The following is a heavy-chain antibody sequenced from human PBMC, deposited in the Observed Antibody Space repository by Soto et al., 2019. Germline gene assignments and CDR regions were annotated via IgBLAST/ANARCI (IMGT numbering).Heavy chain of an antibody. CDR3: AKVIYLWFGDHQDEFDY. J-gene: IGHJ4*02. Sequence: EVQLLESGGGLVQPGGSLRLSCAASGFTFSSYAMSWVRQAPGKGLEWVSAISGSGGSTYYADSVKGRFTISRDNSKNTLYLQMNSLRAEDTAVYYCAKVIYLWFGDHQDEFDYWGQGTLVTVSS. D-gene: IGHD3-10*01. V-gene: IGHV3-23*01. CDR1: GFTFSSYA. CDR2: ISGSGGST.